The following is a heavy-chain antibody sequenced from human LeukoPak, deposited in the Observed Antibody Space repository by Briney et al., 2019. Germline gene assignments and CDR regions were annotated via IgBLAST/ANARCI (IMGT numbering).Heavy chain of an antibody. V-gene: IGHV3-30-3*01. Sequence: GRSLRLSCAASGFTFSSYAMHWVRQAPGKGREWVAVISYDGSNKYYADSVKGRFTISRDNSKNTLYLQMNSLRAEDTAVYYCASPSHHVCSSTSCYPEVFFDYWGQGTLVTVSS. J-gene: IGHJ4*02. D-gene: IGHD2-2*01. CDR1: GFTFSSYA. CDR2: ISYDGSNK. CDR3: ASPSHHVCSSTSCYPEVFFDY.